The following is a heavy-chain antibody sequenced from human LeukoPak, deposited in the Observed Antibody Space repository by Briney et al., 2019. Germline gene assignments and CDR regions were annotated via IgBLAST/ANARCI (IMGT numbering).Heavy chain of an antibody. J-gene: IGHJ4*02. CDR1: GFTFSTYG. CDR2: IWYDGSNT. CDR3: AKSARGRFLEWLLWD. D-gene: IGHD3-3*01. V-gene: IGHV3-33*06. Sequence: GRSLRLSCAASGFTFSTYGMHWVRQAPGKGLEWVAIIWYDGSNTYYADSVKGRFTISRDNSKNTLYLQMNSLRAEDTAVYYCAKSARGRFLEWLLWDWGQGTLVTVSS.